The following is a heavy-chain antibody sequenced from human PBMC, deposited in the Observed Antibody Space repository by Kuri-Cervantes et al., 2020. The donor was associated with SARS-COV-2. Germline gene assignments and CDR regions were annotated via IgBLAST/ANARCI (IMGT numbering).Heavy chain of an antibody. CDR1: GGSISSSSYY. Sequence: SETLSLTCTVSGGSISSSSYYWSWIRQSPGKELEWIGEINHSGSTNYNPSLKSRVTISVDTSNNQFSLKLSSVTAADTAVYYCARPGGFLDVWGKGTTVTVSS. J-gene: IGHJ6*04. V-gene: IGHV4-39*07. CDR3: ARPGGFLDV. D-gene: IGHD4-23*01. CDR2: INHSGST.